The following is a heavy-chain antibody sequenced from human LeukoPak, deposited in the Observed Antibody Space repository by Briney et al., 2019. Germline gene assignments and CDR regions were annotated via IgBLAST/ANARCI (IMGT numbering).Heavy chain of an antibody. CDR3: ARGMAVAGSSWFDP. CDR1: GFTFSSYW. D-gene: IGHD6-19*01. Sequence: GGSLRLSCAASGFTFSSYWMHWVRQVPGKGLVLVSRINSDGSSRSYVDSVMGRFTISRDNAKNTLYLQLDSLRAEDTAVYYCARGMAVAGSSWFDPWGQGTLVSVSS. V-gene: IGHV3-74*01. CDR2: INSDGSSR. J-gene: IGHJ5*02.